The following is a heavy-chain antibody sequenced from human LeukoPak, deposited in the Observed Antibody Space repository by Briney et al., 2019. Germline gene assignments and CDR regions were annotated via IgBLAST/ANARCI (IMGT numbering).Heavy chain of an antibody. J-gene: IGHJ3*02. Sequence: GGSLRLSCAASGFTFSSYWMHWVRQAPGKGLVWVSGINWNGGSTGYADSVKGRFTISRDNAKNSLYLQMNSLRAEDTALYHCARDDGSNGYSSGWYVGAFDIWGQGTMVTVSS. CDR2: INWNGGST. D-gene: IGHD6-19*01. CDR1: GFTFSSYW. CDR3: ARDDGSNGYSSGWYVGAFDI. V-gene: IGHV3-20*01.